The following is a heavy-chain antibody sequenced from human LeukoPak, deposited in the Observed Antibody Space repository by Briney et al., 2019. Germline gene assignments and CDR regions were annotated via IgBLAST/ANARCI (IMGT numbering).Heavy chain of an antibody. Sequence: SQTLSLTCTVSGGSISSGGYYWSWIRQHPGKGLEWIGYIYYSGSTYYNPSLKSRVTISVDTSKNQFSLKLSSVTAADTAMYYCARDVGIAAAGPFDYWGQGTLVTVSS. D-gene: IGHD6-13*01. CDR3: ARDVGIAAAGPFDY. CDR2: IYYSGST. V-gene: IGHV4-31*03. J-gene: IGHJ4*02. CDR1: GGSISSGGYY.